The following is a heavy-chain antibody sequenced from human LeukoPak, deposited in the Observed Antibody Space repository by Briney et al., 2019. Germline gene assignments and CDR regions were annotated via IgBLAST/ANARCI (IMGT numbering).Heavy chain of an antibody. D-gene: IGHD3-3*01. J-gene: IGHJ6*03. CDR2: IYYSGST. V-gene: IGHV4-59*08. Sequence: SETLSLTCTVSGGFISSYYWSWIRQPPGKGLEGIGYIYYSGSTNYNPSLKSRVTISVDTSKNQFSLKLSSVTAADTAVYYCARLATDYDFWSGYYTGQTTHYYYYMDVWGKGTTVTVSS. CDR3: ARLATDYDFWSGYYTGQTTHYYYYMDV. CDR1: GGFISSYY.